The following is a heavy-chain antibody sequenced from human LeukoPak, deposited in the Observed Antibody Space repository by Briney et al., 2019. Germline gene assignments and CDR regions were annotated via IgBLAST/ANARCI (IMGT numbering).Heavy chain of an antibody. CDR2: IYYSGST. CDR1: GGSISSYY. V-gene: IGHV4-59*08. D-gene: IGHD6-13*01. Sequence: SETLSLTCTVSGGSISSYYWSWIRQPPGKGLEWIGYIYYSGSTNYNPSPKSRVTISVDTSKNQFSLKLSSVTAADTAVYYCARNVGYSSPWGQGTLVTVSS. CDR3: ARNVGYSSP. J-gene: IGHJ5*02.